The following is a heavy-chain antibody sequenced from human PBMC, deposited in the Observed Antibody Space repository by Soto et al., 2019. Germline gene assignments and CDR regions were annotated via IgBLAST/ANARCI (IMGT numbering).Heavy chain of an antibody. J-gene: IGHJ4*02. CDR2: ISSSSTI. CDR3: ARDLPDY. V-gene: IGHV3-48*01. Sequence: PGGSLRLSCAASGFTFSSYSMNWVRQAPGKGLEWVSYISSSSTIYYADSVKGRFTISRDNAKNSLYLQMNSLRAEDTAVYYCARDLPDYWGQGTLVTVSS. CDR1: GFTFSSYS.